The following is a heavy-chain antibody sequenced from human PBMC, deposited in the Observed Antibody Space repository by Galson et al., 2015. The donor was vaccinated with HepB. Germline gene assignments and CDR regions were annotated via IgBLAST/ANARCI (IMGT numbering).Heavy chain of an antibody. CDR1: GFTFSSYS. CDR3: ARDPFYGSGSANFDY. CDR2: ISSSSSYI. D-gene: IGHD3-10*01. J-gene: IGHJ4*02. V-gene: IGHV3-21*01. Sequence: SLRLSCAASGFTFSSYSMNWVRQAPGKGLEWVSSISSSSSYIYYADSVKGRFTISRDNAKNSLYLQMNSLRAEDTAVYYCARDPFYGSGSANFDYWGQGTLVTVSS.